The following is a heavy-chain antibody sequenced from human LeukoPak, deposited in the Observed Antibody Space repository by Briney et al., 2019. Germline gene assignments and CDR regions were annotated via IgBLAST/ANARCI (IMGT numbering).Heavy chain of an antibody. J-gene: IGHJ4*02. D-gene: IGHD3-10*01. CDR2: FDPEDGET. CDR1: GYTLTELS. CDR3: ARAPKRFGELFIPPYYYFDY. V-gene: IGHV1-24*01. Sequence: ASVKVSCKVSGYTLTELSMHWVRQAPGKGLEWMGGFDPEDGETIYAQKFQGRVTITADESTSTTYMELSSLRSEDTAVYYCARAPKRFGELFIPPYYYFDYWGQGTLVTVSS.